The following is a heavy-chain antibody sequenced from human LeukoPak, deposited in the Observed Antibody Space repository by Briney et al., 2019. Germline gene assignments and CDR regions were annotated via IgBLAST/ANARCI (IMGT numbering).Heavy chain of an antibody. Sequence: PGGSLRLSCAASGFTFSSYAMSWVRQAPGKGLEWVSAISGSGGSTYYADSVKGRFTISRDNSKNTLYLQMSSLRAEDTAMYYCAREGNSGYYPYWGQGILVTVSS. J-gene: IGHJ4*02. V-gene: IGHV3-23*01. D-gene: IGHD3-22*01. CDR2: ISGSGGST. CDR3: AREGNSGYYPY. CDR1: GFTFSSYA.